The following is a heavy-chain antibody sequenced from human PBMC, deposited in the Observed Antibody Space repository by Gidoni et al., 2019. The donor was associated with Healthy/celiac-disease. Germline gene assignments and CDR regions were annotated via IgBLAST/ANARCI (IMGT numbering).Heavy chain of an antibody. CDR3: ARAERRYYYDSSGYYYVNWFDP. Sequence: QLQLQESGPGLVKPSETLSLTCTVSGGSISSSSYYWGWFRQPPGKGLEWIGSIYYSGSTYYNPSLKSRVTISVDTSKNQFSLKLSSVTAADTAVYYCARAERRYYYDSSGYYYVNWFDPWGQGTLVTVSS. D-gene: IGHD3-22*01. CDR1: GGSISSSSYY. CDR2: IYYSGST. J-gene: IGHJ5*02. V-gene: IGHV4-39*01.